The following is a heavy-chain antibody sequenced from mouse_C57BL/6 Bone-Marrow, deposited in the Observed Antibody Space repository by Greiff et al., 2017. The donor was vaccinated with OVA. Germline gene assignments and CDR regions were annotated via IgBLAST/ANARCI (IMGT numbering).Heavy chain of an antibody. D-gene: IGHD3-1*01. J-gene: IGHJ2*01. CDR2: ISYDGSN. CDR1: GYSITSGYY. V-gene: IGHV3-6*01. Sequence: EVKLLESGPGLVKPSQSLSLTCSVTGYSITSGYYWNWIRQFPGNKLEWMGYISYDGSNNYNPSLKNRISITRDTSKNQFFLKLNSVTTEDTATYYCARGRSQYYCDYWGQGTTLTVSS. CDR3: ARGRSQYYCDY.